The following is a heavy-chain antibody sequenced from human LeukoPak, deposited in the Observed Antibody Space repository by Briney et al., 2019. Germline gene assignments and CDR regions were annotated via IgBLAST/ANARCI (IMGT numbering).Heavy chain of an antibody. D-gene: IGHD6-13*01. CDR3: ARDSAGNDY. CDR1: GFTFSTYW. J-gene: IGHJ4*02. V-gene: IGHV3-7*01. CDR2: IKQDGSEK. Sequence: GGSLRLSCAASGFTFSTYWMSWVRQAPGKGLEWVANIKQDGSEKYYVDSVKGRFTISRDNAKNSLYLQLNSLRAEDSAMYYCARDSAGNDYWGQGTLVTVSS.